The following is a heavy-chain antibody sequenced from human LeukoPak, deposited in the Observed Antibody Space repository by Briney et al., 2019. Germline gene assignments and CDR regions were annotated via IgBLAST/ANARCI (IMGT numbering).Heavy chain of an antibody. CDR2: IYYSGST. V-gene: IGHV4-39*01. CDR3: ARLSPKRYYDSSGYFDY. J-gene: IGHJ4*02. Sequence: SETLSLTCTVSGGSISSSSDYWGWIRQPPGKGLEWIGSIYYSGSTYYNPSLKSRVTVSVDTPKNQFSLKLSSVTAADTAVYYCARLSPKRYYDSSGYFDYWGQGTLVTVSS. CDR1: GGSISSSSDY. D-gene: IGHD3-22*01.